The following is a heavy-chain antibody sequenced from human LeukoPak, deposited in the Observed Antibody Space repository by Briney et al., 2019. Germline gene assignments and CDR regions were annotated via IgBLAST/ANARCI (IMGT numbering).Heavy chain of an antibody. CDR2: IIPIFGTA. D-gene: IGHD2-2*02. J-gene: IGHJ3*02. CDR1: GGTFSSYA. CDR3: ARQGYCSSTSCYTGAFDI. Sequence: SVKVSCKASGGTFSSYAISWVRQAPGQGLEWMGGIIPIFGTANYAQKFQGRVTITTDESTSTAYMELSSLRSEDTAVYYCARQGYCSSTSCYTGAFDIWGQGTMVTVSS. V-gene: IGHV1-69*05.